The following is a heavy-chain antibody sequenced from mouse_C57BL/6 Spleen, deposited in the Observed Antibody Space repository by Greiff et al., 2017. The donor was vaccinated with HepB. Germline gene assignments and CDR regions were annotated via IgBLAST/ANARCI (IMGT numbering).Heavy chain of an antibody. CDR2: ISSGGDYI. CDR1: GFTFSSYA. V-gene: IGHV5-9-1*02. J-gene: IGHJ4*01. Sequence: EVQRVESGEGLVKPGGSLKLSCAASGFTFSSYAMSWVRQTPEKRLEWVAYISSGGDYIYYADTVKGRFTISRDNARNTLYLQMSSLKSEDTAMYYCTRAYDYALDYYAMDYWGQGTSVTVSS. CDR3: TRAYDYALDYYAMDY. D-gene: IGHD2-4*01.